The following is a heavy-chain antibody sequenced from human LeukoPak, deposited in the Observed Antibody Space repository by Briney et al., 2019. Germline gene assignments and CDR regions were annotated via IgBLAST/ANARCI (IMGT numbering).Heavy chain of an antibody. D-gene: IGHD5-18*01. CDR2: INPNSGGT. V-gene: IGHV1-2*06. CDR1: GYTFTGYY. CDR3: ARGWPGIHHYSYGYISLYYMDV. Sequence: AXVKVPCKASGYTFTGYYMHWVRQAPGQGLEWMGRINPNSGGTNYAQKFQGRVTMTRDTSISTAYMELSRLRSDDTAVYYCARGWPGIHHYSYGYISLYYMDVWGKGTTVTVSS. J-gene: IGHJ6*03.